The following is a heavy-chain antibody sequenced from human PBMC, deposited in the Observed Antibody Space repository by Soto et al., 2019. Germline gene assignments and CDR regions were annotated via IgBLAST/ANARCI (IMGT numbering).Heavy chain of an antibody. D-gene: IGHD5-18*01. CDR1: GYTFTTFY. CDR3: ASDFSGQQLHLWLDPGYFDY. J-gene: IGHJ4*02. CDR2: INPSGTTT. V-gene: IGHV1-46*03. Sequence: ASVKVSCKASGYTFTTFYMHWVRQAPGQGLEWMAMINPSGTTTTYTQRVQGRVTMTTDTSTSTVYMELSSLRSEDTAVYYCASDFSGQQLHLWLDPGYFDYWGQGTLVTVSS.